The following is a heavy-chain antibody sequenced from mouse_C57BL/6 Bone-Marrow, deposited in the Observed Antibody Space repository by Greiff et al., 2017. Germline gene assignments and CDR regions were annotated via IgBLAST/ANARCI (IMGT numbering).Heavy chain of an antibody. CDR2: IDPENGDT. Sequence: VQLKESGAELVRPGASVKLSCTASGFNIKDDYMHWVKQRPEQGLEWIGWIDPENGDTEYASKFQGKATITADTSSNTAYLQLSSLTSEDTAVYYCTNPLWYGKHAMDYWGQGTSVTVSS. CDR3: TNPLWYGKHAMDY. V-gene: IGHV14-4*01. J-gene: IGHJ4*01. CDR1: GFNIKDDY. D-gene: IGHD2-10*02.